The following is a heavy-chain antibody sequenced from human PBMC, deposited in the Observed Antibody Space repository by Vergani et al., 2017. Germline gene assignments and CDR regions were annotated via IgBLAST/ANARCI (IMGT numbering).Heavy chain of an antibody. V-gene: IGHV1-24*01. Sequence: QVQLVQSGSEVRKPGASVKVSCQVSGYSLTELTIHWVRQAPGKGLEWMGGFDPEHGEVTFAHHIQGRVTMTEDRSTDTAYMELSSLRPEDTALYYWAIVTDYYDSSGYYLDYWGQGTLVTVSS. J-gene: IGHJ4*02. CDR1: GYSLTELT. D-gene: IGHD3-22*01. CDR2: FDPEHGEV. CDR3: AIVTDYYDSSGYYLDY.